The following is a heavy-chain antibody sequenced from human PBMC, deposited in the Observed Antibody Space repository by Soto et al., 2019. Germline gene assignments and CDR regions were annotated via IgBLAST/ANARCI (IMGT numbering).Heavy chain of an antibody. V-gene: IGHV4-38-2*01. CDR1: VEPMTGGYY. D-gene: IGHD2-15*01. Sequence: ETLSLTCDVSVEPMTGGYYWGWIRQSPGKGLEWIGSIYYGGTTYYNPSLRSRLAISIDTSKNQFSLRLSSVTAADTALYYCARGWYYFDFWGQGTLVTVSS. J-gene: IGHJ4*02. CDR3: ARGWYYFDF. CDR2: IYYGGTT.